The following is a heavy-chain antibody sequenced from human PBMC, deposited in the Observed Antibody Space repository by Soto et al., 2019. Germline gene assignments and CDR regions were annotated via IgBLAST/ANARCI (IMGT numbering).Heavy chain of an antibody. CDR2: IYYSGST. CDR1: GGSISSGGYY. J-gene: IGHJ6*03. Sequence: QVQLQESGPGLVKPSQTLSLTCTVSGGSISSGGYYWSWIRQHPGKGLEWIGYIYYSGSTYYNPSLKSRVTISVDTSKNQFSLKLSSVTAADTAVYYCARASIDYGDYDDPEALDYYYMDVWGKGTTVTVSS. V-gene: IGHV4-31*03. CDR3: ARASIDYGDYDDPEALDYYYMDV. D-gene: IGHD4-17*01.